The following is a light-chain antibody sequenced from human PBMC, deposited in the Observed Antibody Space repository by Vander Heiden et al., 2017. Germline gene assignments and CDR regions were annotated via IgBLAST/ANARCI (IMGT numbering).Light chain of an antibody. CDR3: QQSYSTPPYT. CDR1: QSIGDY. V-gene: IGKV1-39*01. J-gene: IGKJ2*01. CDR2: YAT. Sequence: IQMTQSPSSLSASVGDRVTITCRASQSIGDYLNWYQHKPGKATNLLIYYATTLQSGVPSRFSGSGSGTDFTLTISGLQPEDFGTYYCQQSYSTPPYTFGQGTKL.